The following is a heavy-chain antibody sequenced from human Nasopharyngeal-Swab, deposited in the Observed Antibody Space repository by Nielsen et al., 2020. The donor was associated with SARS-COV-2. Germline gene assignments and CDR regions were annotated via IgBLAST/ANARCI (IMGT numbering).Heavy chain of an antibody. CDR3: VLETYGSYYYYYMDV. CDR2: TRNKANSYTT. Sequence: GRQAPGKGLERGGRTRNKANSYTTEDAASVKGRFTIARDDSKNSLYLQMNSLKTEDTAVYYCVLETYGSYYYYYMDVWGKGTTVTVSS. V-gene: IGHV3-72*01. D-gene: IGHD4-17*01. J-gene: IGHJ6*03.